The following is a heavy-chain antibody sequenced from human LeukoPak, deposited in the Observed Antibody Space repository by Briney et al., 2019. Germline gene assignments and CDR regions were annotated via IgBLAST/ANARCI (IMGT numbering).Heavy chain of an antibody. Sequence: GGSLGLSCAASGFTFSSYEMNWVRQAPGKGLEWVSYISSSGSTKYYADSVKGRFTISRDNAKNSLYLQMNSLRVEDTAVYYCARWGGSGTFWDGFDIWGQGTMVTVSS. D-gene: IGHD3-10*01. CDR3: ARWGGSGTFWDGFDI. CDR2: ISSSGSTK. V-gene: IGHV3-48*03. CDR1: GFTFSSYE. J-gene: IGHJ3*02.